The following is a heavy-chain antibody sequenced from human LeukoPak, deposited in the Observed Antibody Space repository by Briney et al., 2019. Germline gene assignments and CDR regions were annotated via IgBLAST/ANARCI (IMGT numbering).Heavy chain of an antibody. CDR2: ISSSGSTI. J-gene: IGHJ4*02. V-gene: IGHV3-48*03. Sequence: GGSLRLSCAASGFTFSSYEMNWVRQAPGKGLEWVSYISSSGSTIYYADSVKGRFTISRDNPGNTLYMEMNSLRGEDTAVYYCAIMHPYYDGSGYWVQWGQGTLVTVSS. CDR3: AIMHPYYDGSGYWVQ. CDR1: GFTFSSYE. D-gene: IGHD3-22*01.